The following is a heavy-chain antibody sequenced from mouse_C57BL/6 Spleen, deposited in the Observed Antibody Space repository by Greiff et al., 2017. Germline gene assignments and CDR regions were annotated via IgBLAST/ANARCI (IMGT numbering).Heavy chain of an antibody. CDR3: ARGYGRGFDY. J-gene: IGHJ2*01. CDR2: IYPGDGDT. D-gene: IGHD1-1*01. Sequence: VQLQQSGPELVKPGASVKISCKASGYAFSSSWMNWVKQRPGKGLEWIGRIYPGDGDTNYNGKFKGKATLTADKSSSTAYMQLSSLTSGDSAVYFCARGYGRGFDYWGQGTTLTVSS. CDR1: GYAFSSSW. V-gene: IGHV1-82*01.